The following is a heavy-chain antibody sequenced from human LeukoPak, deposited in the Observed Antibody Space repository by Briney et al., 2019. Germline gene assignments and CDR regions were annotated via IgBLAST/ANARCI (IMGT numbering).Heavy chain of an antibody. CDR2: FDPEDGET. J-gene: IGHJ6*02. CDR1: GYTLTELS. CDR3: ARAARDYYGSGSGPSYYYYGMDV. Sequence: ASVKVSCKVSGYTLTELSMHWVRQAPGTGLEWMGSFDPEDGETIYAQKFQGRVTVTEDTSTDTAYMELSSLRSEDTAVYYCARAARDYYGSGSGPSYYYYGMDVWGQGTTVTVSS. D-gene: IGHD3-10*01. V-gene: IGHV1-24*01.